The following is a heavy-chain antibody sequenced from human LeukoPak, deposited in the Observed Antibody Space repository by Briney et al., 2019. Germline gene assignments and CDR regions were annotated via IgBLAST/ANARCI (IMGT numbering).Heavy chain of an antibody. CDR3: ARRAGDYSHPYDY. D-gene: IGHD3-22*01. CDR1: GFSFSSSA. J-gene: IGHJ4*02. CDR2: IHYDGNNK. V-gene: IGHV3-30*02. Sequence: GGSLRLSCAASGFSFSSSAMHWVRQAPGKGLDWVAFIHYDGNNKYYADSVKGRFTISRDNSKNTVYLQMNSLRADDTAVYYCARRAGDYSHPYDYWGQGILVTVSS.